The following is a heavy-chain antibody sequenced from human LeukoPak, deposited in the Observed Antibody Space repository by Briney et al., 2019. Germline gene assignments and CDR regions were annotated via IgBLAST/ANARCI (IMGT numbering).Heavy chain of an antibody. Sequence: GGSLRLSCAASGFTFSSYAMTWVRQAPGKGLEWVSTISGSATGTYYADSVKGRFTISRDNSRNTLHLQMNSLRAEDTAVYYCARDVTSIAARYFDYWGQGTLVTVSS. CDR2: ISGSATGT. J-gene: IGHJ4*02. D-gene: IGHD6-6*01. CDR3: ARDVTSIAARYFDY. V-gene: IGHV3-23*01. CDR1: GFTFSSYA.